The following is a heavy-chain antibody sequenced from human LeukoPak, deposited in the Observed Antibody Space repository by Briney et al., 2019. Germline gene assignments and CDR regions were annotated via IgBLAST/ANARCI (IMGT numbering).Heavy chain of an antibody. CDR3: VRGDLLAVVPY. CDR2: ISTYNGNT. D-gene: IGHD6-19*01. CDR1: GYTFTDYG. V-gene: IGHV1-18*01. J-gene: IGHJ4*02. Sequence: ASAKVSCKASGYTFTDYGFSWVRQAPGQGLEWMGWISTYNGNTKYAQNYQGRVTMTTDTFTSTAYMELGSLRSDDTAVYYCVRGDLLAVVPYWGQGTLVTVSS.